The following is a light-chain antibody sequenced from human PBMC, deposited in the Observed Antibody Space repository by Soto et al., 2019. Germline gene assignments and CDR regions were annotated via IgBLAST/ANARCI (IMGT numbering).Light chain of an antibody. CDR2: AAS. V-gene: IGKV1-12*01. CDR1: QGINNW. CDR3: QQADRFPLT. Sequence: DIQMTQSPSSVSASVGDRVTITCRASQGINNWLSWYQQKPGKAPELLIYAASNLQSGVPSRFSGSGSGTDSTLTISSLQPDDFATYYCQQADRFPLTFGGGTRVEIK. J-gene: IGKJ4*01.